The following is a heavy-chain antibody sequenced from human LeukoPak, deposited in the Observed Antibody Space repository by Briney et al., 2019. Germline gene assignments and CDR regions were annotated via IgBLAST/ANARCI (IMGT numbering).Heavy chain of an antibody. D-gene: IGHD6-6*01. Sequence: SETLSLTCSVSGGSISRSSYYWGWIRQPPGKGLEWIGTIYFSGSTYYNPSLKSRVTISLDTSKNLFSLKVSSVTAADTAVYYCARQVSSSSSVHYWGQGTLVTVSS. V-gene: IGHV4-39*01. J-gene: IGHJ4*02. CDR2: IYFSGST. CDR3: ARQVSSSSSVHY. CDR1: GGSISRSSYY.